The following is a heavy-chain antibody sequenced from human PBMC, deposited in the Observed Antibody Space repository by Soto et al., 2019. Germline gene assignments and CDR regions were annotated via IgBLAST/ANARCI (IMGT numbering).Heavy chain of an antibody. D-gene: IGHD1-7*01. CDR3: ARGRTGTTSNGYYFDY. V-gene: IGHV4-34*01. CDR2: INHSGST. J-gene: IGHJ4*02. CDR1: GGSFSGYY. Sequence: SETLSLTCAVYGGSFSGYYWSWIRQPPGKGLEWIGEINHSGSTNYNPSLKSRVTISVDTSKNQFSLKLSSVTAADTAVYYCARGRTGTTSNGYYFDYWGQGTLVTVSS.